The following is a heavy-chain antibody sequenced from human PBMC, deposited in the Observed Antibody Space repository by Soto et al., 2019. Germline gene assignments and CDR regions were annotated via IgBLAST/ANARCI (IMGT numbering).Heavy chain of an antibody. V-gene: IGHV5-10-1*01. D-gene: IGHD1-1*01. CDR2: IDPSDSYT. CDR1: GYSFSTYS. J-gene: IGHJ3*02. CDR3: ARAHRAWNSRLNI. Sequence: GESLKISCKGSGYSFSTYSINWVRQMPGKGLEWMGRIDPSDSYTNYSPSFQGHVTISADKSISTVYLQWSSLKDSDTAMYFCARAHRAWNSRLNIWGQGTMVTVSS.